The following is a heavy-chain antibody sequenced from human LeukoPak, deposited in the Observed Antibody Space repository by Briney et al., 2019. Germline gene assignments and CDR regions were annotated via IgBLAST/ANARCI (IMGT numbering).Heavy chain of an antibody. V-gene: IGHV3-23*01. D-gene: IGHD3-22*01. Sequence: GGSLRLSCAVSGITLRNYGMSWVRQAPGKGLEWVAGISDSGGSTNYADSVKGRFTISRDNPKNTLYRQMNSLRAEDTAVYFCAKRGVVIRVILVGLHKEAYYFDSWGQGALVTVSS. CDR3: AKRGVVIRVILVGLHKEAYYFDS. J-gene: IGHJ4*02. CDR1: GITLRNYG. CDR2: ISDSGGST.